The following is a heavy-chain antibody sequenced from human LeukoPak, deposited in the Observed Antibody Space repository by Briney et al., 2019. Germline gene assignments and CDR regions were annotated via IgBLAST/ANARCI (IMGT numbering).Heavy chain of an antibody. CDR3: ASSPMVEQLSWFDP. Sequence: GASVKASCKASGGTFSSYTISWVRQAPGQGLESMGRIIPILGIANYAQKFQGRVTITADKSTSTAYMELSSLRSEDTAVYYCASSPMVEQLSWFDPWGQGTLVTVSS. D-gene: IGHD5-24*01. CDR2: IIPILGIA. V-gene: IGHV1-69*02. J-gene: IGHJ5*02. CDR1: GGTFSSYT.